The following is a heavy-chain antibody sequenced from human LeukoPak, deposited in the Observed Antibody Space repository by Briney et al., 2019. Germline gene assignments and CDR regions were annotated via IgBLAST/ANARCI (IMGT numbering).Heavy chain of an antibody. D-gene: IGHD6-6*01. Sequence: ASVKVSCKASGYTFTGYYMHWVRQAPGQGLEWMGWITPNSGGTNYAQKFQGRVTMTRDTSISTAYMELSRLRSDDTAVYYCARDIAARFNYYYYMDVWGKGTTVTVSS. V-gene: IGHV1-2*02. CDR1: GYTFTGYY. J-gene: IGHJ6*03. CDR3: ARDIAARFNYYYYMDV. CDR2: ITPNSGGT.